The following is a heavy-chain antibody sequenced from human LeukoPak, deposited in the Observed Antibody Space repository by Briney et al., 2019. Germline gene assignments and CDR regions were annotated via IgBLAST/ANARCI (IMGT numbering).Heavy chain of an antibody. Sequence: SETLSLTCTVSGGSISDYYWSWIRQPAGKGPEWIGRMYISGASNYNPSLKSRVTMSLDTSKNQISLKLNSVTAADTAVYYCAGNEVGPTIYGMDVWGQGTTVTVSS. CDR3: AGNEVGPTIYGMDV. D-gene: IGHD1-26*01. CDR2: MYISGAS. CDR1: GGSISDYY. V-gene: IGHV4-4*07. J-gene: IGHJ6*02.